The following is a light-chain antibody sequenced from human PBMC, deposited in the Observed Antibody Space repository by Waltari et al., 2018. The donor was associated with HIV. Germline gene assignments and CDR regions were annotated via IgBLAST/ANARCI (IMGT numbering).Light chain of an antibody. Sequence: QSALTQPASVSGSPGQSLTIPCTGTSSDVGRYNLVSWYQQHPGKAPKLMIYEGSKRPSGVSNRFSGSKSGNTASLTISGLQAEDEADYYCCSYAGSSTLEVFGGGTKLTVL. CDR1: SSDVGRYNL. CDR3: CSYAGSSTLEV. V-gene: IGLV2-23*01. J-gene: IGLJ2*01. CDR2: EGS.